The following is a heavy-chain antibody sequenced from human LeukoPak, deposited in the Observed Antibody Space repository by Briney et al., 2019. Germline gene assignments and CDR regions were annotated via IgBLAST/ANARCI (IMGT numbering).Heavy chain of an antibody. CDR1: GFTFSSYS. CDR3: AREEEYSYGYCDY. J-gene: IGHJ4*02. D-gene: IGHD5-18*01. CDR2: ISSSSSYI. Sequence: GGSLRLSCAASGFTFSSYSMNWVRHAPGKGLEWVSSISSSSSYIYYADSVKGRFTISRDNAKNSLYLQMKSLRAEDTAVYYCAREEEYSYGYCDYWGQGTLVTVSS. V-gene: IGHV3-21*01.